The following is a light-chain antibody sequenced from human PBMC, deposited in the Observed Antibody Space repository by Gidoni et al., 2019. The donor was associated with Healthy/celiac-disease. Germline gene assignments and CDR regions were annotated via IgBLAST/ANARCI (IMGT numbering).Light chain of an antibody. Sequence: ELVMTQSPATLSVSPGERATRSCRASQSVSSNLAWYRQKPGQAPRLLIHGASTRATGSPARFSGSGSGTEFTLTISSLQSEDLAVYYCQQYNNWPPKTFGQGTKVEIK. CDR2: GAS. CDR3: QQYNNWPPKT. CDR1: QSVSSN. V-gene: IGKV3-15*01. J-gene: IGKJ1*01.